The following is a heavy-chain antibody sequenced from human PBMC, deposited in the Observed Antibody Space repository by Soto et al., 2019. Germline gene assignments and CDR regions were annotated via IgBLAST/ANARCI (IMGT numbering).Heavy chain of an antibody. J-gene: IGHJ5*02. CDR3: ASLNLSFDP. CDR2: IYSSGST. Sequence: QVQLQESGPGLVKPSQTLSLTCTVSGASISSGDSFWSRTRQPPGKGLEWIAYIYSSGSTYYNPSLKRRVAISIDTSKNQFSLNLSSLTAADTAVYYCASLNLSFDPWGQGTLVTVSS. V-gene: IGHV4-30-4*01. CDR1: GASISSGDSF.